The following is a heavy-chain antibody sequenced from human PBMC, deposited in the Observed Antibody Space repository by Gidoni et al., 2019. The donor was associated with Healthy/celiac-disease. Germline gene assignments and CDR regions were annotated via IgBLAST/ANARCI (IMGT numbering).Heavy chain of an antibody. CDR3: AKDRGYNWNDGDDWNAFDI. CDR2: ISGSGGST. CDR1: GFTFSSYA. J-gene: IGHJ3*02. D-gene: IGHD1-20*01. V-gene: IGHV3-23*01. Sequence: EVQLLESGGGLVQPGGSLRLSCAASGFTFSSYAMSWVRQAQGKGLEWVSAISGSGGSTYYADSVKGRFTISRDNSKNTLYLQMNSLRAEDTAVYYCAKDRGYNWNDGDDWNAFDIWGQGTMVTVSS.